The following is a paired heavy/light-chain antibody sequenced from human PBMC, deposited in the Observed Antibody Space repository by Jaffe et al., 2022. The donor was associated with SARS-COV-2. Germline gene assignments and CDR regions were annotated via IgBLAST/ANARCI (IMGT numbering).Light chain of an antibody. CDR2: DVS. CDR1: SNDVGAYNF. V-gene: IGLV2-14*03. Sequence: QSALTQPASVSGSPGQSITIPCSGTSNDVGAYNFVSWYQHHPGKAPKLIIYDVSLRPSGVSHRFSGSKSGTTASLTISGLQADDETDYYCSSLTTSSTWVFGGGTKLTVL. J-gene: IGLJ3*02. CDR3: SSLTTSSTWV.
Heavy chain of an antibody. CDR2: IYYTGSA. Sequence: QVQLQESGPGLVKPSETLSLTCTVSGGSVTSYYWSWIRQPPGKGLEWIGYIYYTGSANYNPSLKGRVGTSVDTSKNQISLTVRSVTAADTAFYYCARMDEQAFDIWGQGTLVAVSA. CDR3: ARMDEQAFDI. J-gene: IGHJ3*02. CDR1: GGSVTSYY. V-gene: IGHV4-59*02. D-gene: IGHD6-13*01.